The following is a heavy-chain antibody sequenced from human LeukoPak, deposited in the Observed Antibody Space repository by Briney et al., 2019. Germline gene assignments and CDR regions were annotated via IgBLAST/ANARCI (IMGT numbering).Heavy chain of an antibody. D-gene: IGHD1-26*01. CDR2: IYYSGST. Sequence: SETLSLTCSVSGGSISSSSYYWGWIRQPPGKGLEWIGSIYYSGSTYYNPSLKSRVTISVDTSKNQFSLKLSSVTAADTAVYYCARHSPVGIYYFDYWGQGTLVTVSS. V-gene: IGHV4-39*01. CDR3: ARHSPVGIYYFDY. CDR1: GGSISSSSYY. J-gene: IGHJ4*02.